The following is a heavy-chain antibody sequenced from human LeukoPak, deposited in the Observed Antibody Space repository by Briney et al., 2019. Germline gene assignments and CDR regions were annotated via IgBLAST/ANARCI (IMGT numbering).Heavy chain of an antibody. CDR2: IYPGDSDT. CDR1: GYSFTNYW. Sequence: GESLKISCKGSGYSFTNYWIGWVRQMPGKGLEWMGIIYPGDSDTRYSPSFQGQVTISADKSISTAYLQWSSLKASDTATYYCARFGSAAAGTLWVNWFDPWGQGTLVTVSS. CDR3: ARFGSAAAGTLWVNWFDP. V-gene: IGHV5-51*01. J-gene: IGHJ5*02. D-gene: IGHD6-13*01.